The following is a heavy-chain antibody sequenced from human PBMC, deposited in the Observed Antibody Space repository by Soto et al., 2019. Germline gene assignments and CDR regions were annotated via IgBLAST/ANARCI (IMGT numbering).Heavy chain of an antibody. CDR2: IYPGDSDT. CDR1: GYSFTSYW. D-gene: IGHD4-17*01. CDR3: ARATSFEDDYGHWFQH. V-gene: IGHV5-51*01. Sequence: PGESLKISCKGSGYSFTSYWIGWVRQMPGKGLEWMGIIYPGDSDTRYSPSFQGQVTISADKSISTAYLQWSSLKASDTAMYYCARATSFEDDYGHWFQHWGQGTLVTVSS. J-gene: IGHJ1*01.